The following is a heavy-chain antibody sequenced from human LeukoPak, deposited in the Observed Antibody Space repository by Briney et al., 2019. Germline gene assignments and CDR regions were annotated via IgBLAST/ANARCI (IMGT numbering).Heavy chain of an antibody. V-gene: IGHV3-53*01. D-gene: IGHD5-18*01. Sequence: GGSLRLSCAASGFTVSSNYINWVRQAPGKGLEWVSVLYTGGGTYYADSVKGRFTISSDNSKNTLYLQMNNLRAEDTAVYYCARDGSGGYRNRGVFDIWGQGTMVTVSS. CDR1: GFTVSSNY. CDR3: ARDGSGGYRNRGVFDI. CDR2: LYTGGGT. J-gene: IGHJ3*02.